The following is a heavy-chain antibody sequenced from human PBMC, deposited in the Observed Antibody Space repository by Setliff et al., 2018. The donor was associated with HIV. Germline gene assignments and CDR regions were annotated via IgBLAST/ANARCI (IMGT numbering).Heavy chain of an antibody. D-gene: IGHD3-22*01. CDR2: ILSTGERT. V-gene: IGHV3-23*01. CDR1: GFTFSNYA. J-gene: IGHJ4*02. CDR3: AKELAASGLGYFDS. Sequence: GGSLRLSCAASGFTFSNYAMSWVRQAPGEGLEWVSVILSTGERTFYADSVKGRFTISRDNSRNTVYLQMNSLRAEDTAEYYCAKELAASGLGYFDSWGRGILVTVSS.